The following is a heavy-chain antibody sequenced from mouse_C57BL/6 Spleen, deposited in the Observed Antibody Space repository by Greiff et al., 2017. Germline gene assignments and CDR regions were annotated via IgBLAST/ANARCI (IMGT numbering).Heavy chain of an antibody. D-gene: IGHD1-2*01. CDR1: GYTFTSYW. Sequence: QVQLQQPGAELVKPGASVKLSCKASGYTFTSYWMHWVKQRPGHGLEWIGEIDPSDGSTNYNQKFKGKATLTVDKSSSTAYMQLSSLTSEDSAVYYCARRNRGYYFDYWGQGTTVTVSS. CDR2: IDPSDGST. CDR3: ARRNRGYYFDY. J-gene: IGHJ2*01. V-gene: IGHV1-69*02.